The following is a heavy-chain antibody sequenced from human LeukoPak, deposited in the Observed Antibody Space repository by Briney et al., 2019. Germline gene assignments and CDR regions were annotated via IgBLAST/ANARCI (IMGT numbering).Heavy chain of an antibody. V-gene: IGHV3-23*01. CDR1: GFTFSSYA. D-gene: IGHD6-6*01. CDR2: ISATGDGT. CDR3: AKDWATLPSRLSPFDS. J-gene: IGHJ4*02. Sequence: PGGSLRLSCAASGFTFSSYAMSWVRQTPGKGLDWVSTISATGDGTVYADSAKGRFTISRDNSKNTLLLQMNSLRADDTAVYYCAKDWATLPSRLSPFDSWGQGILVTVSS.